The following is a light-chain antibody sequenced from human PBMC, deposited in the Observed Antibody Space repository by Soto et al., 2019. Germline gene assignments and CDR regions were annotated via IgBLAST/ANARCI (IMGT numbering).Light chain of an antibody. CDR1: PSVFSS. CDR3: QQYHNWPA. V-gene: IGKV3-15*01. CDR2: GAA. Sequence: EIVMTQSPATLSVSPGERATLSCRASPSVFSSLAWFQQKPGQAPRLLIYGAATRATGIPARFSGSGSGTDFTLTISSLQSEDFAIYYCQQYHNWPAFGQGTKVEIK. J-gene: IGKJ1*01.